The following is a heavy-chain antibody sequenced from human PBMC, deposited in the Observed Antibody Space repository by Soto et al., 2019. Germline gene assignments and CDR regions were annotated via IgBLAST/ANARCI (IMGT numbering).Heavy chain of an antibody. CDR3: ANERSTGWYYFDS. CDR1: GFTFSNYG. CDR2: ISYDGSNR. D-gene: IGHD6-19*01. Sequence: QVQLVESGGGVVQPGRSLRLSCAASGFTFSNYGMHWVRQAPGKGLEWVAVISYDGSNRYYADSVKGRFTISRDNSKNTLYLQMNSLRAEDTAVYYCANERSTGWYYFDSWGQGTLVTVSS. V-gene: IGHV3-30*18. J-gene: IGHJ4*02.